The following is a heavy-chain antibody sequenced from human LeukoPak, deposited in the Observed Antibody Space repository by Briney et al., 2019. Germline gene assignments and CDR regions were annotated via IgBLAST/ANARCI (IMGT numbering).Heavy chain of an antibody. CDR2: ISYDGSNK. CDR3: ATPYDSSGD. J-gene: IGHJ4*02. V-gene: IGHV3-30*03. Sequence: PGRSLRLSCAASGFTFSSYGMHWVRQAPGKGLEWVAVISYDGSNKYYADSVKGRFTISRDNSKNTLYLQMNSLRAEDTAVYYCATPYDSSGDWGQGTLVTVSS. CDR1: GFTFSSYG. D-gene: IGHD3-22*01.